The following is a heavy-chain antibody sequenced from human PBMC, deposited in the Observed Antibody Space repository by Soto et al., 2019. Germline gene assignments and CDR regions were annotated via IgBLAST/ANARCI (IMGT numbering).Heavy chain of an antibody. V-gene: IGHV1-46*01. J-gene: IGHJ5*02. D-gene: IGHD2-2*01. CDR1: GYTFTSYY. Sequence: QVQLVQSGAEVKKPGASVKVSCKASGYTFTSYYMHWVRQAPGQGLEWMGIINPSGGSTSYAQKFQGRVTMTRDTSTSTVYMELSSLRSEDTAVYYCARGTIVSRRQLYRFDPWGQGTLVTVSS. CDR2: INPSGGST. CDR3: ARGTIVSRRQLYRFDP.